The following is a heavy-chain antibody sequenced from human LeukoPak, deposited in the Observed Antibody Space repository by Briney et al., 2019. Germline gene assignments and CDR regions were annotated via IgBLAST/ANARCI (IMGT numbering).Heavy chain of an antibody. D-gene: IGHD1-7*01. CDR2: ISSSSSTI. CDR3: AREGWNYGFDP. J-gene: IGHJ5*02. Sequence: GGSLRPSCAASGFTFTMFGMNWVRQAPGKGLEWVSYISSSSSTIYYADSVKGRFTISRDNAKNSLYLQMNSLRAEDTAVYYCAREGWNYGFDPWGQGTLVTVSS. V-gene: IGHV3-48*01. CDR1: GFTFTMFG.